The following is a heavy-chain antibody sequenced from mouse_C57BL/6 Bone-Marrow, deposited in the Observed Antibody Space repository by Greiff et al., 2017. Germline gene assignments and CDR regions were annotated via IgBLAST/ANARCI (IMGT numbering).Heavy chain of an antibody. CDR2: IHPNSGST. Sequence: VQLQQSGAELVKPGASVKLSCKASGYTFTSYWMHWVKQRPGQGLEWIGMIHPNSGSTNYNEKFKSKATLTVDKSSSTAYMQLSSLTSEDSAVYSGAQVDSGDGYDYGLDYWGQGTTVTVSS. D-gene: IGHD2-3*01. CDR3: AQVDSGDGYDYGLDY. V-gene: IGHV1-64*01. J-gene: IGHJ4*01. CDR1: GYTFTSYW.